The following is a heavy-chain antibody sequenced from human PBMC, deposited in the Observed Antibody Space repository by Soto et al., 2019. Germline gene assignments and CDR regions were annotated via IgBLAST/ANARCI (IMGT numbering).Heavy chain of an antibody. J-gene: IGHJ3*02. CDR2: VTAGGDNT. V-gene: IGHV3-23*01. D-gene: IGHD2-15*01. Sequence: EVQLLASGGGLVQPGGSLRLSCAASGFTFSSDAMTWVRQTPGQGLRWVSTVTAGGDNTYHADSVKGRFTISRDTSKNTLYLQMKSLRVEVTAIYHCARLYSRAYDIWGQGTMVTVSS. CDR1: GFTFSSDA. CDR3: ARLYSRAYDI.